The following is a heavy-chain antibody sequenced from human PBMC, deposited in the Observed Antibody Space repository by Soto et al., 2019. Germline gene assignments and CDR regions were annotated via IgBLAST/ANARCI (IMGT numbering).Heavy chain of an antibody. Sequence: ASVKVSCKASGYTFTSYGISWVRQAPGQGLEWMGWISAYNGNTNYAQKLQGSVTMTTDTSTSTAYMELRSLRSDDTAVYYCAREHYYDSSGYYTRDYWGQGTLVTVSS. CDR2: ISAYNGNT. V-gene: IGHV1-18*01. J-gene: IGHJ4*02. CDR3: AREHYYDSSGYYTRDY. CDR1: GYTFTSYG. D-gene: IGHD3-22*01.